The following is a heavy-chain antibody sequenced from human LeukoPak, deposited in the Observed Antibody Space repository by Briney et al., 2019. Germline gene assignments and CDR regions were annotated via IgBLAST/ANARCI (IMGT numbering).Heavy chain of an antibody. CDR1: GFTFSTNA. V-gene: IGHV3-23*01. J-gene: IGHJ3*02. D-gene: IGHD1-26*01. CDR2: ISGSGAST. CDR3: ARDTWELLGSLAFDI. Sequence: GGSLRLSCLTSGFTFSTNAMSWVRQAPGKGLEWISGISGSGASTYYADSVTGRFTISRDNSRNTLYLQMNSLRAEDTAVYYCARDTWELLGSLAFDIWGQGTMVTVSS.